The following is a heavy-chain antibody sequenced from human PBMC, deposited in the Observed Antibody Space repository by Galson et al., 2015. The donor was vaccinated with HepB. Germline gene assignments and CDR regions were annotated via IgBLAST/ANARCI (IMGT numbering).Heavy chain of an antibody. CDR2: IIPIFGTA. Sequence: SVKVSCKASGGTFSSYAISWVRQAPGQGLEWMGGIIPIFGTANYAQKFQGRVTITADESTSTAYMELSSLRSEDTAVYYCARGRTEMATTHFDYWGQGTLVTVSS. CDR3: ARGRTEMATTHFDY. D-gene: IGHD5-24*01. CDR1: GGTFSSYA. V-gene: IGHV1-69*13. J-gene: IGHJ4*02.